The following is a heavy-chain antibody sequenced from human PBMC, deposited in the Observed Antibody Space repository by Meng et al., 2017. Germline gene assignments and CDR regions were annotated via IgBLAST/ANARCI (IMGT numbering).Heavy chain of an antibody. CDR1: GGSFSGYY. CDR2: INHSGST. V-gene: IGHV4-34*01. Sequence: QVQLPQWGAGLLKPSETLSLTCAVYGGSFSGYYWCLIRQPPGKGLEWIGEINHSGSTNYNPSLKSRVTMSLDTSKNQFSLRLSSVTAADTAVYYCARSHSVTIVAFDYWGQGTLVTVSS. D-gene: IGHD4-17*01. J-gene: IGHJ4*02. CDR3: ARSHSVTIVAFDY.